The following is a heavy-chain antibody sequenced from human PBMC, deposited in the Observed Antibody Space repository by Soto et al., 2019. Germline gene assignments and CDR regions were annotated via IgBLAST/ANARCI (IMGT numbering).Heavy chain of an antibody. Sequence: QVQLQESGPGLVKPSETLSLTCTVSGGSISTYYWSWIRRPPGKGLEWIGYIYYSGSTNYNPSLKSRVTISVDTSKNQFSLKLSSVTAADTAVYYCARDGSVSRYYGMDVWGQGTTVTVSS. V-gene: IGHV4-59*01. CDR3: ARDGSVSRYYGMDV. CDR1: GGSISTYY. D-gene: IGHD3-10*01. J-gene: IGHJ6*02. CDR2: IYYSGST.